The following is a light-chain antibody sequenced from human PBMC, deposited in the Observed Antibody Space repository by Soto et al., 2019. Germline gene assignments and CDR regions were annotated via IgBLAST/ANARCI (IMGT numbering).Light chain of an antibody. CDR1: QGISSW. J-gene: IGKJ1*01. Sequence: GDRGTITCRPSQGISSWLASYQQPPEKATTFLIDDASNLESRVPSRFSGSGSGTEFTLTISSLQPDDFATYYCQRYSSYWTFGQGTKVDI. CDR2: DAS. V-gene: IGKV1-5*01. CDR3: QRYSSYWT.